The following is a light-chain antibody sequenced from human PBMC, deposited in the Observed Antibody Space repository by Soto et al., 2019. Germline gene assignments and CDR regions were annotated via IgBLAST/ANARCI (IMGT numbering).Light chain of an antibody. CDR1: SGHSTYI. Sequence: QSVLTQSSSASASLGSSVKLTCILSSGHSTYIIAWHQQQPGKAPRFLMTLDRSGSYNRGSGVPDRFSGFSSGADRYLTISNLQFEDEGDYYCETWYSNTHKVFGGGTKVTVL. CDR3: ETWYSNTHKV. J-gene: IGLJ3*02. V-gene: IGLV4-60*02. CDR2: LDRSGSY.